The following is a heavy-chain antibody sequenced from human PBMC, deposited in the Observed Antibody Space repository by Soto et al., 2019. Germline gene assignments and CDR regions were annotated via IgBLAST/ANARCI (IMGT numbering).Heavy chain of an antibody. J-gene: IGHJ4*02. D-gene: IGHD5-18*01. Sequence: EVQLVESGGGLVKPGGSLRLSCAASGFTFSSYSMNWVRQAPGKGLEWVSSISSSSSYIYYADSVKGRFTISRDNAKNSRYLQMNSLRAEDTAVYYCARDQPGDSNGCGLGYWGQGTLVTVSS. CDR3: ARDQPGDSNGCGLGY. V-gene: IGHV3-21*01. CDR1: GFTFSSYS. CDR2: ISSSSSYI.